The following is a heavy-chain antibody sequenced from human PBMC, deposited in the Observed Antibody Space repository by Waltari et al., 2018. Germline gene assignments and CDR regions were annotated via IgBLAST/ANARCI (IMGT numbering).Heavy chain of an antibody. CDR3: ARLPADDYYYMDV. V-gene: IGHV4-34*01. Sequence: QVQLQQWGAGLLKPSETLSLTCAVYGRSFSSYYWSLISQPPGKGLEWSGEINHSGRTNYNPSLKRRLTISVDTSKNQFSLKLSSVTAADTAVYYCARLPADDYYYMDVWGKGTTVTVSS. CDR1: GRSFSSYY. J-gene: IGHJ6*03. CDR2: INHSGRT.